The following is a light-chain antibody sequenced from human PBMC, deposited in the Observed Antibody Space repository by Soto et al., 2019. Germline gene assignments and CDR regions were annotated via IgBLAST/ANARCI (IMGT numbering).Light chain of an antibody. CDR2: DVT. CDR1: SSDVGAYNY. Sequence: QSVLTQPASVSGSPRQSITISCTGTSSDVGAYNYVSWYQQYPGKAPKLMIYDVTNRPSGVSNRFSGSKSGNTASLTISGLQAEDEADYYCSSHTSSSTLVLFGGGTKLTVL. CDR3: SSHTSSSTLVL. V-gene: IGLV2-14*01. J-gene: IGLJ3*02.